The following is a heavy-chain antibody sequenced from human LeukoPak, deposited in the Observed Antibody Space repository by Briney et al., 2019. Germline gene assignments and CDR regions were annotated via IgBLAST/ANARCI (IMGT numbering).Heavy chain of an antibody. CDR2: ISGSGGST. CDR1: GFTFSSYG. D-gene: IGHD3-10*01. J-gene: IGHJ4*02. V-gene: IGHV3-23*01. Sequence: GGSLRLSCAASGFTFSSYGMSWVRQAPGKGLEWVSAISGSGGSTYYADSAKGRFTISRDNSKNTLYLHMHSLRADDTALYYCAKDLHGAFDYWGQGILVTVSS. CDR3: AKDLHGAFDY.